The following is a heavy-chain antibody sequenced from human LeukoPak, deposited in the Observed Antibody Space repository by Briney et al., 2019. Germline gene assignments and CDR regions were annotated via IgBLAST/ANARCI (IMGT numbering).Heavy chain of an antibody. D-gene: IGHD3-10*01. Sequence: GGSLRLSCTASGFTFSSYAMHWVRQAPGKGLEWVAVISYDGSNKYYADSVKGRFTISRDNSKNTLYLQMNSLKTEDTAVYYCAKTGRGYCYDYWGQGTLVTVSS. V-gene: IGHV3-30-3*02. CDR1: GFTFSSYA. CDR3: AKTGRGYCYDY. J-gene: IGHJ4*02. CDR2: ISYDGSNK.